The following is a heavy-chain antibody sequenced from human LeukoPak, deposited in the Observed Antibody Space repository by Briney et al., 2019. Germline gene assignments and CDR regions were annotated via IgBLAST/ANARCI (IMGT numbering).Heavy chain of an antibody. V-gene: IGHV3-11*06. J-gene: IGHJ6*04. CDR3: ARDSWAAADPYYYYRMDV. CDR2: ISSSSSYT. CDR1: GFTFSDYY. Sequence: GGSLRLSCAASGFTFSDYYMSWIRQAPGKGLEWVSYISSSSSYTNYADSVKGRFTISRDNAKNSLYLQMNSLRAEDTAVYYCARDSWAAADPYYYYRMDVWGKGTTVTVSS. D-gene: IGHD6-13*01.